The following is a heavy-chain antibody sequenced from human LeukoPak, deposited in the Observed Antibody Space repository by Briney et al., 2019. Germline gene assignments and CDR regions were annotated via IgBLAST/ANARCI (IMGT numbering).Heavy chain of an antibody. D-gene: IGHD3-22*01. V-gene: IGHV4-38-2*02. CDR1: GYSINSGYY. Sequence: SETLSLTCTVSGYSINSGYYWAWIRQPPGKGLQWIGSIYHSGSTYYNPSLKSRVTISIDTSKNQFSLKLNSVTTADTAVYYCARAGRGYFDNSGYYFDHWGQGTLVTVSS. J-gene: IGHJ4*02. CDR3: ARAGRGYFDNSGYYFDH. CDR2: IYHSGST.